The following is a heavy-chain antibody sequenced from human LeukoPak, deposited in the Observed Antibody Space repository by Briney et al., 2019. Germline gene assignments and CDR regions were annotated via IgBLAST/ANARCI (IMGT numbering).Heavy chain of an antibody. CDR2: IYYSGST. Sequence: SETLSLTCTVSGGSISSSSYYWGWIRQPPGKGLEWIGSIYYSGSTYYNPSLKSRVTISVDTSKNQCSLKLSSVTAADTAVYYCARLSYCYGSGILVDYWGQGTLVTVSS. J-gene: IGHJ4*02. V-gene: IGHV4-39*01. CDR3: ARLSYCYGSGILVDY. D-gene: IGHD3-10*01. CDR1: GGSISSSSYY.